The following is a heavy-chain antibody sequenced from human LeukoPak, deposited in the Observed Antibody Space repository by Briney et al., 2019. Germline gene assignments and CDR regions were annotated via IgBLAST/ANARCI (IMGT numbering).Heavy chain of an antibody. CDR1: GGSISSYY. Sequence: SETLSLTCTVSGGSISSYYWSWIRQPPGKGLEWIGYIYHSGSTYYNPSLKSRVTISVDRSNNQFSLKLSSVTAADTAVYYCARAVSRWFDPWGQGTLVTVSS. V-gene: IGHV4-59*12. CDR3: ARAVSRWFDP. CDR2: IYHSGST. D-gene: IGHD2-8*01. J-gene: IGHJ5*02.